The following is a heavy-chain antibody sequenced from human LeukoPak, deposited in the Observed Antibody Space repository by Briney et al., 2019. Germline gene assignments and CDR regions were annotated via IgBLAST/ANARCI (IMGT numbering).Heavy chain of an antibody. Sequence: GGSLRLSCAASGFTFSRYWMSWVRQAPGKGLEWVVNIKQDGSEKYYVDSVKGRFTISRDNAKNSLYLQMNSLRAEDTAVYYCARSAGSSSWHEGYYFDYWGQGTLVTVSS. D-gene: IGHD6-13*01. CDR1: GFTFSRYW. V-gene: IGHV3-7*01. CDR3: ARSAGSSSWHEGYYFDY. J-gene: IGHJ4*02. CDR2: IKQDGSEK.